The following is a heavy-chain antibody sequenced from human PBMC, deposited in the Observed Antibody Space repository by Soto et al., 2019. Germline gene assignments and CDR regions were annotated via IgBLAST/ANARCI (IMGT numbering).Heavy chain of an antibody. Sequence: SSETLSLTCSVSGGSISSYYWSWIRQPPGKGLEWIGYIYYSGSTNYNPSLKSRVTISVDTSKNQFSLKLSSVTAADTAVYYCARGYCSGGSCYRFNFDYWGQGTLVTVSS. CDR1: GGSISSYY. D-gene: IGHD2-15*01. CDR3: ARGYCSGGSCYRFNFDY. V-gene: IGHV4-59*01. CDR2: IYYSGST. J-gene: IGHJ4*02.